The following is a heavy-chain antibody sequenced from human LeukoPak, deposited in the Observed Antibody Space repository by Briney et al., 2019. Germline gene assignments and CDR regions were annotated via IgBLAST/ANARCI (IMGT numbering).Heavy chain of an antibody. CDR1: GGSISSSSYY. J-gene: IGHJ5*02. CDR3: ARTLLWFGELLPNWFDP. V-gene: IGHV4-61*05. D-gene: IGHD3-10*01. CDR2: IHYSGTT. Sequence: SETLSLTRTVSGGSISSSSYYWGWIRQPPGKGLEWIGYIHYSGTTNYNPSLKSRVTISVDTSKNQFSLKLSSVTAADTAVYYCARTLLWFGELLPNWFDPWGQGTLVTVSP.